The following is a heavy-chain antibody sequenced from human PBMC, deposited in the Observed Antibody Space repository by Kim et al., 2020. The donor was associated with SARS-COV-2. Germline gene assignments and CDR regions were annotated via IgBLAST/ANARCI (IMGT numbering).Heavy chain of an antibody. CDR3: ARARVTLIVVVPAFDI. CDR1: GGSISSGGYY. Sequence: SETLSLTCTVSGGSISSGGYYWSWIRQHPGKGLEWIGYIYYSGSTYYNPSIKSRVTISVDTSKNQFSLKLSSVTAADTAVYYCARARVTLIVVVPAFDIWGQGTMVTVSS. J-gene: IGHJ3*02. CDR2: IYYSGST. V-gene: IGHV4-31*03. D-gene: IGHD3-22*01.